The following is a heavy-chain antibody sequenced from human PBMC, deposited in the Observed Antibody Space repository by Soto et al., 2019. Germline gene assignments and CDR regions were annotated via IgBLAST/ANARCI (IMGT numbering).Heavy chain of an antibody. Sequence: SVKVSCKASGGTFSSYAISWVRQAPGQGLEWMGGIIPIFGTANYAQKFQGRVTITADTSASTAYMELSSLRSEDTAVYYCAVDLYGDVPFDYWGQGTLVTVSS. V-gene: IGHV1-69*06. J-gene: IGHJ4*02. D-gene: IGHD4-17*01. CDR2: IIPIFGTA. CDR1: GGTFSSYA. CDR3: AVDLYGDVPFDY.